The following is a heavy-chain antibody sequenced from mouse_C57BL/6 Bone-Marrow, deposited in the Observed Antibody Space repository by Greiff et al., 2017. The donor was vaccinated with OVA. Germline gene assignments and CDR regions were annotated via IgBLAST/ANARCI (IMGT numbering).Heavy chain of an antibody. J-gene: IGHJ1*03. CDR2: ISSGGSYT. CDR1: GFTFSSYG. D-gene: IGHD1-1*01. Sequence: EVMLVESGGDLVKPGGSLKLSCAASGFTFSSYGMSWVRQTPDKRLEWVATISSGGSYTYYPDSVKGRFTISRDNAKNTLYVQMSSLKSEDTAMYYCARHPFITTVVATRYFDVWGTGTTVTVSS. CDR3: ARHPFITTVVATRYFDV. V-gene: IGHV5-6*02.